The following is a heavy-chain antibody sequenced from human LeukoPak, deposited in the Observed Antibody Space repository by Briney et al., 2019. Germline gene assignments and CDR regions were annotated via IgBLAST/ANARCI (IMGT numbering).Heavy chain of an antibody. CDR1: GYTFTGYY. CDR2: INPNSGGT. V-gene: IGHV1-2*06. J-gene: IGHJ5*02. CDR3: ARDSGYCSGGSCYRGGNWFDP. D-gene: IGHD2-15*01. Sequence: ASVKVSCKASGYTFTGYYMHWVRQAPGQGLEWMGRINPNSGGTNYAQKFQGRVTMTRDTSISTAYMELSRLRSDDTAVYYCARDSGYCSGGSCYRGGNWFDPRGQGTLVTVSS.